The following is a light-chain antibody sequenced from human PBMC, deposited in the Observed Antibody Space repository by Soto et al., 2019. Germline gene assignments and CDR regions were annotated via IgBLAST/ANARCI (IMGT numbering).Light chain of an antibody. CDR3: HQRQSWPRT. V-gene: IGKV3-11*01. J-gene: IGKJ1*01. CDR1: QYINTR. CDR2: QTS. Sequence: EIVLTQSPATLSSFPGDRVTLSCRASQYINTRLAWYQHRTGQAPRLLIYQTSPRAAGIPARFSASGSGTDFTLTISDVQPEDFALYYCHQRQSWPRTFGQGTKVDI.